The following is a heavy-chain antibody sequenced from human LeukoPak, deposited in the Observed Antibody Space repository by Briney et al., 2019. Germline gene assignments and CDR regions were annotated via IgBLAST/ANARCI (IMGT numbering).Heavy chain of an antibody. CDR2: IYSGGST. CDR3: ARDVYYDFWSGSDYYYYYMDV. Sequence: GGSLRLSCAASGFTVSSNYMSWVRQAPGKGLEWVSVIYSGGSTYYADSVKGRFTISRDNAKNSLYLQMNSLRAEDTAVYYCARDVYYDFWSGSDYYYYYMDVWGKGTTVTVSS. J-gene: IGHJ6*03. D-gene: IGHD3-3*01. V-gene: IGHV3-53*01. CDR1: GFTVSSNY.